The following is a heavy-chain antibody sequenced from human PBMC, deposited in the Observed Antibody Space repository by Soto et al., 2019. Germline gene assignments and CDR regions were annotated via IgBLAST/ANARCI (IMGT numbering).Heavy chain of an antibody. CDR3: ARETKGYCSNTSCYLGGPVYYYGMDV. D-gene: IGHD2-2*01. CDR2: IYYSGST. J-gene: IGHJ6*02. V-gene: IGHV4-61*01. CDR1: GGSVSSGSYY. Sequence: PSETLSLTCTVSGGSVSSGSYYWSWIRQPPGKGLEWIGYIYYSGSTNYNPSLKSRVTISVDTSKNQFSLKLSSVTAADTAVYYCARETKGYCSNTSCYLGGPVYYYGMDVWGQGTTVTVSS.